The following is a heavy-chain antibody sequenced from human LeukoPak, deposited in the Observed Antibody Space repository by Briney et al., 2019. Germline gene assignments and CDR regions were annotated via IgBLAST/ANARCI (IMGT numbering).Heavy chain of an antibody. J-gene: IGHJ4*02. V-gene: IGHV3-74*01. CDR3: ARDYKSGDSSQIDY. CDR1: GFTFSSYE. CDR2: INTDGTTT. Sequence: GGSLRLSCAASGFTFSSYEMNWVRQAPGKGLVWVSRINTDGTTTTYADSVKGRFSISRDNAKNTLYLQMNSLRAEDTALYYCARDYKSGDSSQIDYWGQGTLVTVSS. D-gene: IGHD3-22*01.